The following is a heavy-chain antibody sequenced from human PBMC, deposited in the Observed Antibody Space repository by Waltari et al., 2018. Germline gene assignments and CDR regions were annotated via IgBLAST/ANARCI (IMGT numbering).Heavy chain of an antibody. CDR1: GVHFGDSA. CDR2: ITWNSDNV. Sequence: EVQLVESGGDLVQTGRSLRLSCAASGVHFGDSAMHWVRQAPGKGLEWVSGITWNSDNVDYADSVKGRFTVGRDNAKNSLYLRMNSLRTEDMALYYCAKGWSGTALGDAIDIWGQGTMVTVSS. J-gene: IGHJ3*02. D-gene: IGHD3-10*02. CDR3: AKGWSGTALGDAIDI. V-gene: IGHV3-9*03.